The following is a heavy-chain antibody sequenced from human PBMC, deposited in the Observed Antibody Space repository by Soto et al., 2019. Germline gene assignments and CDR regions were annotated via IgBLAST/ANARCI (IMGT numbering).Heavy chain of an antibody. J-gene: IGHJ3*02. D-gene: IGHD2-15*01. CDR2: MNPNSGNT. CDR1: GYTFTSYD. V-gene: IGHV1-8*01. CDR3: ASDQGYGGTCFDDSFDI. Sequence: ASVKVSCKASGYTFTSYDINWVRQATGQGLEWMGWMNPNSGNTGYAQKFQGRVTMTRNTSISTAYMELSSLRSEDTAVYYCASDQGYGGTCFDDSFDIWGQGTMVTVSS.